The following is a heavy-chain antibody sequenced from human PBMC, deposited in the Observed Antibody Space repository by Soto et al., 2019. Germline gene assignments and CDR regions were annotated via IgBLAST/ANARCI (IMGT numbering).Heavy chain of an antibody. V-gene: IGHV3-23*01. D-gene: IGHD6-19*01. CDR3: AKDPPRYSSGWTGFDY. J-gene: IGHJ4*02. CDR2: ISGSGGST. Sequence: AAGSLRLSCAACGFTFSSYAMSWVRQAPGKGLEWVSAISGSGGSTYYADSVKGRFTISRDNSKNTLYLQMNSLRAEDTAVYYCAKDPPRYSSGWTGFDYWGQGTLVTVSS. CDR1: GFTFSSYA.